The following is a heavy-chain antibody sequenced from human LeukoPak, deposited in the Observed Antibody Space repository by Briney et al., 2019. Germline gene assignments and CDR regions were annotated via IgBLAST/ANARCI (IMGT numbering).Heavy chain of an antibody. CDR2: IYYSGST. V-gene: IGHV4-59*01. Sequence: PSETLSLTCTVSGGSISSYYWSWIRQPPGKGLEWIGYIYYSGSTNYNPSLKSRVTISVDTSKNQFSLKLSSVTAADTAVYYCASSTSSGSYFRNWFDPWGQGTLVTVSS. J-gene: IGHJ5*02. CDR3: ASSTSSGSYFRNWFDP. CDR1: GGSISSYY. D-gene: IGHD3-10*01.